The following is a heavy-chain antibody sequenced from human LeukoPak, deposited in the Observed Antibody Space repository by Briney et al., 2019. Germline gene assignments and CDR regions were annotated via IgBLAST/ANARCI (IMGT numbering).Heavy chain of an antibody. V-gene: IGHV3-15*01. CDR3: AKGPGYCSSTSCHLAAEAGAFDI. D-gene: IGHD2-2*01. J-gene: IGHJ3*02. CDR2: IKSTRDGGTS. CDR1: GFSFNNAW. Sequence: GGSLRLSCVGSGFSFNNAWVTWVRQAPGKGLEGVGRIKSTRDGGTSNCAEPVKGRFTISRDDSKNTVFLQMNSLKTEDTAVYYCAKGPGYCSSTSCHLAAEAGAFDIWGQGTMVTVSS.